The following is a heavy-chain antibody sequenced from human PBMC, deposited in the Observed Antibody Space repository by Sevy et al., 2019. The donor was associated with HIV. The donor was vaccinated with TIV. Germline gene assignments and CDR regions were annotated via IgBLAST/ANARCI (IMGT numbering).Heavy chain of an antibody. D-gene: IGHD2-15*01. CDR3: ARDSLGYCSGGSCSDFDY. CDR2: ISYDGSNK. Sequence: GGSLRLSCAASGFTFSSYAMHWVRQAPGKGLEWVAVISYDGSNKYYADSVKGRFTISGDNSKKTLYLQMNSLRAEDTAVYYCARDSLGYCSGGSCSDFDYWGQGTLVTVSS. J-gene: IGHJ4*02. V-gene: IGHV3-30-3*01. CDR1: GFTFSSYA.